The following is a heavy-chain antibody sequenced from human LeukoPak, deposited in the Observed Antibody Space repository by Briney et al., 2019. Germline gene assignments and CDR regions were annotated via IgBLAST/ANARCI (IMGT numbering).Heavy chain of an antibody. V-gene: IGHV4-4*07. CDR1: GDSIGSNY. Sequence: SETLSLTCTVSGDSIGSNYWSWIRHPAGKGLEWIGRIYPSGTNYNPSLKSRVTISVDKSKNQFSLKLISVTAADTAMYYCAKSSGSYRPWGQGTLVTLS. J-gene: IGHJ5*02. CDR3: AKSSGSYRP. CDR2: IYPSGT. D-gene: IGHD1-26*01.